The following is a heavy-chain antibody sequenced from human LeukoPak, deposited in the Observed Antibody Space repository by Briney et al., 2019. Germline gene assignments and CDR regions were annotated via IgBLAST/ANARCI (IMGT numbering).Heavy chain of an antibody. CDR1: GYTFTGYY. J-gene: IGHJ4*02. Sequence: GASVKVSCKASGYTFTGYYMHWVRQAPGQGLGWMGWINPNSGGTKYAQKFQDRVAMTRDTSISTAYMELSRLRSDDTAVYYCARGVDTDYFDYWGQGTLVTVSS. CDR3: ARGVDTDYFDY. CDR2: INPNSGGT. V-gene: IGHV1-2*02. D-gene: IGHD2-2*02.